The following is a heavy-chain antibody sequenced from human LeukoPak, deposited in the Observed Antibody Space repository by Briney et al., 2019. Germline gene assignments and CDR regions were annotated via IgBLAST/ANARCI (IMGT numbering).Heavy chain of an antibody. D-gene: IGHD1-1*01. J-gene: IGHJ4*02. CDR1: GYTFTGYY. CDR3: ARGATYYFDY. V-gene: IGHV1-2*02. Sequence: GASVTVSFTASGYTFTGYYMHWVRQAPGQGLEWMGWINPNSGGTNYAQKFQGRVTMTRDTSISTAYMELRRLRSDDTAVYYCARGATYYFDYWGQGTLVTVSS. CDR2: INPNSGGT.